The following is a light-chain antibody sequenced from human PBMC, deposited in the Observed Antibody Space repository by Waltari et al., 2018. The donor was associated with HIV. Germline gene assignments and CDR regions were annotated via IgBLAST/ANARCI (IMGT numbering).Light chain of an antibody. CDR3: SSYTNSSPYV. Sequence: QSALTQPASVSGSPGQSITISCTGTSSDVGDFNSVSWYQQHPGKAPKLMIYDVTKRLSGVSNRFSGSKSGSTASLTISGLQPEDEADYYCSSYTNSSPYVFGTGTKVTVL. CDR1: SSDVGDFNS. J-gene: IGLJ1*01. V-gene: IGLV2-14*03. CDR2: DVT.